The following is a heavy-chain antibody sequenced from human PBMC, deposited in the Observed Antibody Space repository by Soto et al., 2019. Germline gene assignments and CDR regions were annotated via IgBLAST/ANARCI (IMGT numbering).Heavy chain of an antibody. J-gene: IGHJ4*02. V-gene: IGHV3-33*01. Sequence: PGGSLRLSCAASGFTFSSYGMHWVRQAPGKGLEWVAAIWYDGSNKYYADSVKGRFTISRDNSKNTLYLQMNSLRAEDTAVYYCAGDLHYHDSSGLIDYWGPGTLVTVS. D-gene: IGHD3-22*01. CDR1: GFTFSSYG. CDR3: AGDLHYHDSSGLIDY. CDR2: IWYDGSNK.